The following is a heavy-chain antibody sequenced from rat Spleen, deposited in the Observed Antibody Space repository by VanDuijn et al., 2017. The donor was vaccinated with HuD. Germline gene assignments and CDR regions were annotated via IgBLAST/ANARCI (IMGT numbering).Heavy chain of an antibody. D-gene: IGHD1-12*02. Sequence: EIQLQESGPGLVKPSQSLSLTCSVTHYSITSSYEWTWIRQFPGNKLEWMGYINNAGNTNYNPSLKSRISITRDTSKNQFFLHVNSVTTEDTATYYCARNYDGTYYSDYWGQGVMVTVSS. CDR2: INNAGNT. CDR1: HYSITSSYE. J-gene: IGHJ2*01. CDR3: ARNYDGTYYSDY. V-gene: IGHV3-3*01.